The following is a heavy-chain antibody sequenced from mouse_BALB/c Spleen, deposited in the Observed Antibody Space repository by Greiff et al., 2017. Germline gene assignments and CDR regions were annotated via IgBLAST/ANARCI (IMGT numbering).Heavy chain of an antibody. CDR3: ARSHYGNYVFAY. V-gene: IGHV5-17*02. D-gene: IGHD2-1*01. J-gene: IGHJ3*01. Sequence: EVKLVESGGGLVQPGGSRKLSCAASGFTFSSFGMHWVRQAPEKGLEWVAYMSSGSSTIYYADTVKGRFTISRDNPKNTLFLQMTSLRSEDTAMYYCARSHYGNYVFAYWGQGTLVTVSA. CDR1: GFTFSSFG. CDR2: MSSGSSTI.